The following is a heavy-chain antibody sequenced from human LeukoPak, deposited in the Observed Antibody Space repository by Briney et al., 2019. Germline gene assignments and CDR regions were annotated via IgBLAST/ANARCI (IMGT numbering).Heavy chain of an antibody. CDR1: GGSISHYY. J-gene: IGHJ4*02. V-gene: IGHV4-4*07. CDR3: ASLRERSYYARGFDY. Sequence: SETLSLTCSVSGGSISHYYGSWIRQPAGKGLEWIGRIYNSGSTNYNPSLKSRVTMSVDTSKNQFSLKLSSVTAADTAVYYCASLRERSYYARGFDYWGQGTLVTVSS. CDR2: IYNSGST. D-gene: IGHD3-3*01.